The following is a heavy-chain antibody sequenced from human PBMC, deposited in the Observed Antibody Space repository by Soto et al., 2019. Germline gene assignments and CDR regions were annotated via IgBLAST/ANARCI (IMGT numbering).Heavy chain of an antibody. D-gene: IGHD3-3*01. J-gene: IGHJ3*02. Sequence: GGSLRLSCAASGFTFSSYTMNWVRQAPGKGLEWLSYIRLSGGATYNTGSVKGRFTISRDNAKNSLYLQMNSLTDEDTAVYYCVRDRRYAFDIWGQGAMVTVSS. CDR3: VRDRRYAFDI. CDR2: IRLSGGAT. V-gene: IGHV3-48*02. CDR1: GFTFSSYT.